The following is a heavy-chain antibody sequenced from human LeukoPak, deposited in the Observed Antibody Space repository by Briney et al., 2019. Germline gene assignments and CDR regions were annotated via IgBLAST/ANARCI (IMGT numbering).Heavy chain of an antibody. J-gene: IGHJ4*02. V-gene: IGHV3-30*18. CDR3: AKSPRMRGKMDTIYIDH. D-gene: IGHD5-24*01. Sequence: PGGSLRLSCAASGFTFSSYGMHWVRQAPGKGLEWVAVTSYDGRSKYYADSVKGRFTISRDNSKNTLDLQMNSLRAEDTAVYYCAKSPRMRGKMDTIYIDHWGQGTLVTVSS. CDR1: GFTFSSYG. CDR2: TSYDGRSK.